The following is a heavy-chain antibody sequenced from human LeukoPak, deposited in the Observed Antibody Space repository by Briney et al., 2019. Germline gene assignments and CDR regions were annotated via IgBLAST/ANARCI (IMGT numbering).Heavy chain of an antibody. J-gene: IGHJ4*02. V-gene: IGHV4-59*11. CDR1: GGSISSHY. Sequence: SETLSLTCTVSGGSISSHYWSWIRQPPGKGLEWIGYIYYSGSTNYNPSLKSRVTISVDTSRNQFSLKLRSVTAADTAVYYCARDADYWGQGTLVTVSS. CDR3: ARDADY. CDR2: IYYSGST.